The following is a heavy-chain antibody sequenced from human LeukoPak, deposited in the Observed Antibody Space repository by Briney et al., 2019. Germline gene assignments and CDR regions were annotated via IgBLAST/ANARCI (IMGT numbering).Heavy chain of an antibody. Sequence: ASVKVSCKASGFTFTRYGITWVRQAPGQGLEWMGWISGYNGDTDYAQKLQGRATMTRDTSTSTVYMELRSLSSDDTAVYYCARDPTNTSGRYAHFDYWGQGTLVTVSS. V-gene: IGHV1-18*04. CDR1: GFTFTRYG. CDR3: ARDPTNTSGRYAHFDY. CDR2: ISGYNGDT. J-gene: IGHJ4*02. D-gene: IGHD6-19*01.